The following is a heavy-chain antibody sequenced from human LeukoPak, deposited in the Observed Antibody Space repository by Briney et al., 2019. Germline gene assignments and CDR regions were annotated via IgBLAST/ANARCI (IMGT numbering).Heavy chain of an antibody. CDR2: ISAYNGNT. V-gene: IGHV1-18*01. Sequence: ASVKVSCKASGYTFISYGISWVRQAPGQGLEWMGWISAYNGNTNYAQKLQGRVTMTTDTSTSTAYMEMRSLRSDDTAVYYCARDRLPGSGYYPDAFDIWGQGTMVTVSS. CDR1: GYTFISYG. CDR3: ARDRLPGSGYYPDAFDI. J-gene: IGHJ3*02. D-gene: IGHD3-22*01.